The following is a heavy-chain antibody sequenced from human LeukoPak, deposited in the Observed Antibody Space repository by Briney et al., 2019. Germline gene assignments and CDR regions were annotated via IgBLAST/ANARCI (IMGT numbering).Heavy chain of an antibody. V-gene: IGHV3-7*01. CDR2: IKQDGSEK. CDR3: ARGYNYIESCFDP. CDR1: GFTLSGYW. J-gene: IGHJ5*02. D-gene: IGHD5-18*01. Sequence: PGGSLRLSCATSGFTLSGYWMSWVRQAPGKGLEWVANIKQDGSEKYYVDSVKGRFTISRDNAKNSLYLQMNSLRAEDTAVYYCARGYNYIESCFDPWGQGTLVTVSS.